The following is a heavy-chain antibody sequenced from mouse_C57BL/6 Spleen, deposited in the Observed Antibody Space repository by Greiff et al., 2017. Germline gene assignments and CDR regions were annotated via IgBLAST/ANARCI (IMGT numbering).Heavy chain of an antibody. D-gene: IGHD2-4*01. V-gene: IGHV1-82*01. Sequence: QVQLQQSGPELVKPGASVKISCKASGYAFSSSWMNWVKQRPGKGLEWIGRIYPGDGDTNYNGKFKGKATLTADKSSSTAYMQLSSLTSEDSTVYFCARPYDYDGYFDYWGQGTTLTVSS. J-gene: IGHJ2*01. CDR3: ARPYDYDGYFDY. CDR2: IYPGDGDT. CDR1: GYAFSSSW.